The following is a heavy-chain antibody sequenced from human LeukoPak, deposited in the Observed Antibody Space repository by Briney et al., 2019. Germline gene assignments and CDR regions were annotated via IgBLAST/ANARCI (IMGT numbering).Heavy chain of an antibody. Sequence: PGGSLRLSCAASGFTFSSHAMSWVRQAPGKGLEWVSSISDNSDTIFYTDSVKGRFTISRDNSRNTLYLQMDSLRAEGTAIYYCARDPPWFDPWGQGTLVAVSS. CDR2: ISDNSDTI. J-gene: IGHJ5*02. V-gene: IGHV3-23*01. CDR1: GFTFSSHA. CDR3: ARDPPWFDP.